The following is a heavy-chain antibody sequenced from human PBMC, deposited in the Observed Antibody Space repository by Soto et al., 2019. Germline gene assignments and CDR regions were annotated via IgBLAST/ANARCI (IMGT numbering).Heavy chain of an antibody. CDR2: MHPNSGNP. CDR3: ARERGRGGANY. J-gene: IGHJ4*02. V-gene: IGHV1-8*01. Sequence: QVQLVQSGAEVKKPGASVKVSCKASGYTFTSYDINWVRQATGQGLEWMGWMHPNSGNPGFAHKFQGRVTMTRNTSLSTADMELSSLRSEDTAVYYCARERGRGGANYWGQGTLVTVSS. CDR1: GYTFTSYD. D-gene: IGHD3-16*01.